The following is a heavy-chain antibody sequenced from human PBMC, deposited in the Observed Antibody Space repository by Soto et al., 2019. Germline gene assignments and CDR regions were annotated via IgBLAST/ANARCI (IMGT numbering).Heavy chain of an antibody. CDR3: ARTGDLAFFLDY. J-gene: IGHJ4*02. V-gene: IGHV3-33*01. Sequence: QVQLVESGGGVVQPGRSLRLSCAASGFSFSKYGMHWVRQAPGKGLEWVAVIWYDGSQKYYGDSVKGRFTISRDNSKNTLYVQMNSLRGEDTAVYYFARTGDLAFFLDYWGQGTLVTVSP. CDR1: GFSFSKYG. CDR2: IWYDGSQK. D-gene: IGHD3-3*02.